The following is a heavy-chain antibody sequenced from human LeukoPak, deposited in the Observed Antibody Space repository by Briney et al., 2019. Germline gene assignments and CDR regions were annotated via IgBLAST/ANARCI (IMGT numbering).Heavy chain of an antibody. CDR2: IYYSGST. D-gene: IGHD1-26*01. V-gene: IGHV4-59*08. J-gene: IGHJ4*02. CDR3: ARAYRRVYYGLDY. CDR1: GGSISSYY. Sequence: SETLSLTCTVSGGSISSYYWSWIRQPPGKGLEWIGYIYYSGSTNYNPSLKSRVTISVDTSKNQFSLKLSSVTAACTAVYYCARAYRRVYYGLDYWGQGTLVTVSS.